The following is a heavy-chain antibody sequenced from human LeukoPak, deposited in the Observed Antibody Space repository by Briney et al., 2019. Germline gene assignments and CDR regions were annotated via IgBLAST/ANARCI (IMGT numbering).Heavy chain of an antibody. CDR1: GFTFNNHA. CDR2: NNWKGWST. Sequence: GSLRIPFSAFGFTFNNHAMNWVPQASRKGPGLVSTNNWKGWSTYYADSVKGRFTISRDNSKNTLYLQMNSLRAEDTAVYYCAKDLYYYDSSGYYAPWYYFDYWGQGTLVTVSS. J-gene: IGHJ4*02. D-gene: IGHD3-22*01. V-gene: IGHV3-23*01. CDR3: AKDLYYYDSSGYYAPWYYFDY.